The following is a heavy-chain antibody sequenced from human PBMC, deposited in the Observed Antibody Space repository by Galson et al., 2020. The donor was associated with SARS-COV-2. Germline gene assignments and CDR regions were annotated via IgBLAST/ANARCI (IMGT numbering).Heavy chain of an antibody. Sequence: SQTLSLTCTVSGGSISSYYWSWIRQPPGKGLAWIGYIYYSGSTNYNPSLKSRVTISVDTSKNQFSLKLSSVTAADTAVYYCARAAQTYYDFWSGYYNAPHFDYWGQGTLVTVSS. V-gene: IGHV4-59*01. J-gene: IGHJ4*02. D-gene: IGHD3-3*01. CDR2: IYYSGST. CDR3: ARAAQTYYDFWSGYYNAPHFDY. CDR1: GGSISSYY.